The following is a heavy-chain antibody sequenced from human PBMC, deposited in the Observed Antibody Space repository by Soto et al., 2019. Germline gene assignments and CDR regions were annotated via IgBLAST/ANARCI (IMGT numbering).Heavy chain of an antibody. Sequence: DVQLVESGGDLVKPGGSLRLSCAASGFAFSDASMSWVRQAPGKGLEWVGRIKTKSSGGTTDYAAPVKGRFTISRDDSKNTVYLQMDSLKAEDTGVYSCTPLASGHYGYDFWGQGTLVTVSS. CDR2: IKTKSSGGTT. CDR1: GFAFSDAS. V-gene: IGHV3-15*01. J-gene: IGHJ4*02. CDR3: TPLASGHYGYDF. D-gene: IGHD3-3*01.